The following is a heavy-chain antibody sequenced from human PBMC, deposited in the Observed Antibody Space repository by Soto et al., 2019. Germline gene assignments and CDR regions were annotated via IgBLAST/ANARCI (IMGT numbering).Heavy chain of an antibody. J-gene: IGHJ4*02. CDR2: TIPILAMS. CDR3: AASYGSGSRAFDY. CDR1: GDTFNSYT. V-gene: IGHV1-69*02. Sequence: QVQLVQSGPEVKMPGSSVKVSCKASGDTFNSYTINWVRQAPGQGLQWMGSTIPILAMSNYALKFQGRVTITANKSTTTAYMELSRLRSEDTAVYYCAASYGSGSRAFDYWGQGTLVTVSS. D-gene: IGHD3-10*01.